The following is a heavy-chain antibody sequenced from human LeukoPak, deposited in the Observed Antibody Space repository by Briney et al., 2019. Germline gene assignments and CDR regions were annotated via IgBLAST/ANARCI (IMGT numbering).Heavy chain of an antibody. CDR2: ISSDGSSK. CDR3: AKVGVCSGGSCYTFDY. Sequence: GGSLRLSCAASGFTFSTYVMHWVRQAPGKGLEWLAVISSDGSSKYYADSVKGRFTISRDNSKNTLYLQMSSLRAEDTAVYRCAKVGVCSGGSCYTFDYWGQGTLVTVSS. J-gene: IGHJ4*02. D-gene: IGHD2-15*01. V-gene: IGHV3-30-3*01. CDR1: GFTFSTYV.